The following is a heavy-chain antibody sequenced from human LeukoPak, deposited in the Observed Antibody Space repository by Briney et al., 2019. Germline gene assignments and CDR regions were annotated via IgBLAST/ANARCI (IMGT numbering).Heavy chain of an antibody. V-gene: IGHV3-21*01. Sequence: GGSLRLSCAASGFSFSDYSMNWVRQAPGKGLEWVSAISSTSTYIQYADSVKGRSSISRDNAKNSLFLQMHSLRADDTAVYYCATGAHLTTHGSLDFWGQGTMVTVSS. CDR2: ISSTSTYI. D-gene: IGHD4-17*01. CDR3: ATGAHLTTHGSLDF. CDR1: GFSFSDYS. J-gene: IGHJ3*01.